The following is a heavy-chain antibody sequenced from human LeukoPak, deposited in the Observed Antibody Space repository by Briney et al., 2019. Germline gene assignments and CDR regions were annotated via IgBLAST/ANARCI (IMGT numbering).Heavy chain of an antibody. V-gene: IGHV4-34*01. Sequence: SETLSLTCAVYGGAFSGYYWSYIRQPPGKGLEWIGEINHSGSTNYNPSLKSRVTISVDMSKNQFSLKLNSVTAADTAVYYCARRTYYYDSSAYQNWFDSWGQGTLVTVSS. CDR3: ARRTYYYDSSAYQNWFDS. J-gene: IGHJ5*01. D-gene: IGHD3-22*01. CDR1: GGAFSGYY. CDR2: INHSGST.